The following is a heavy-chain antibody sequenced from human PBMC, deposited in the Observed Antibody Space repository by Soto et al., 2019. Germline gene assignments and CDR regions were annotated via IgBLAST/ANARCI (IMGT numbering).Heavy chain of an antibody. Sequence: GGSLRLSCAASGFTFSNGWMIWVRQAPGKGLEWVGRIKRKSDGGTTDYAAPVKGRFTISRDDSANTLYLQMNSLKTEDTAVYFCAVNDYLDYWGQGALVTVSS. J-gene: IGHJ4*02. V-gene: IGHV3-15*01. CDR2: IKRKSDGGTT. CDR3: AVNDYLDY. CDR1: GFTFSNGW.